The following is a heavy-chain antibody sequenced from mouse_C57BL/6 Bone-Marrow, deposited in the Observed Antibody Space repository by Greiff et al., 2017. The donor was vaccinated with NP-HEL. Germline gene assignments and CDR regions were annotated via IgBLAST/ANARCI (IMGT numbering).Heavy chain of an antibody. D-gene: IGHD1-1*01. CDR1: GYSFTDYN. CDR2: INPNYGTT. CDR3: ARSPDYYGSSWFAY. J-gene: IGHJ3*01. Sequence: VPLPQSGPALVQPGASVQISCTASGYSFTDYNMNWVKQSNGKSLEWIGVINPNYGTTSYNQKFKGKATLTVDQSSSTDYMQLNSLTSEDSAVYYSARSPDYYGSSWFAYWGQGTLVTVSA. V-gene: IGHV1-39*01.